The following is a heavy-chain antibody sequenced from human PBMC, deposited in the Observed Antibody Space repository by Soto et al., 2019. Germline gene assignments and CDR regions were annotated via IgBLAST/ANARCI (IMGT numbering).Heavy chain of an antibody. CDR2: SSNSGSFT. J-gene: IGHJ4*02. CDR1: GFTFSDYD. CDR3: VRSGDNYNLLDY. Sequence: PGGSLRLSFAVPGFTFSDYDMSWIRQAPGKGLEWIGYSSNSGSFTRYADSVKGRFSISRDNAKSSLFLQINSLRGEDTAIYYCVRSGDNYNLLDYWGQGTPVTSPQ. V-gene: IGHV3-11*06. D-gene: IGHD1-1*01.